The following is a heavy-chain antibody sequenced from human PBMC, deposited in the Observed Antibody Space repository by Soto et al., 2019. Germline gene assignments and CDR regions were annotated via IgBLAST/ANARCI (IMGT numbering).Heavy chain of an antibody. D-gene: IGHD3-16*01. Sequence: GASVKVSCKASGGTFSSYAISWVRQAPGQGLEWMGGIIPIFGTANYAQKFQGRVTITADESTSTAYMELSSLRSEDTAVYYCAKLGGGDGYTNRDYWGRGTLVTVSS. CDR2: IIPIFGTA. CDR1: GGTFSSYA. CDR3: AKLGGGDGYTNRDY. V-gene: IGHV1-69*13. J-gene: IGHJ4*02.